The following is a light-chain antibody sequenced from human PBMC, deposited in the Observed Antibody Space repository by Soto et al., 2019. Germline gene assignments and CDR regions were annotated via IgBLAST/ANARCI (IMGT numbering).Light chain of an antibody. V-gene: IGKV4-1*01. CDR2: WAS. Sequence: DIVMTQSPDSLAVSLGERATINCKSSQSVLYSANNKNYLAWYQQKSGQPPKLLIYWASTREFGVPDRFSGSGSGTDFTLTISSRQAEDVAVYYCQQFYTNSYTFGQGTKLEIK. CDR3: QQFYTNSYT. J-gene: IGKJ2*01. CDR1: QSVLYSANNKNY.